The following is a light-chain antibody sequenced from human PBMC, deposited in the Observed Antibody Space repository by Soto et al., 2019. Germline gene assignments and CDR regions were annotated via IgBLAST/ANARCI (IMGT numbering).Light chain of an antibody. J-gene: IGKJ1*01. CDR3: RQRSNWPRT. V-gene: IGKV3-11*01. CDR2: DAS. CDR1: QSVSSY. Sequence: EIVLTQSPATLCLSPGERATLSCRASQSVSSYLAWYQQKPGQAPRLLIYDASNRATGIPARFSGSGSGTDFTLTISSLEPEDFAVYYCRQRSNWPRTFGQGTKVDIK.